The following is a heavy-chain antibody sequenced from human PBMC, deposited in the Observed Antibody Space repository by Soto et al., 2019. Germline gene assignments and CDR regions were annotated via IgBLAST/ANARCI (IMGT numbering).Heavy chain of an antibody. D-gene: IGHD3-9*01. CDR3: ARSRFDQYYYYYMDV. V-gene: IGHV1-8*01. Sequence: SVKGSCKASGYTFTSYVINWLRQATGQGLEWMGWMNPNSGNTGYAQKFQGRVTMTRNTSISTAYMELSSLRSEDTAVYYCARSRFDQYYYYYMDVWGKGTTVTVSS. CDR1: GYTFTSYV. J-gene: IGHJ6*03. CDR2: MNPNSGNT.